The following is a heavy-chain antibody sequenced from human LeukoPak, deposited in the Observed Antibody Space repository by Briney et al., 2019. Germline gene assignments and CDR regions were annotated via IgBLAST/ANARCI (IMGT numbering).Heavy chain of an antibody. D-gene: IGHD3-9*01. Sequence: SETLSPTCAVYGGSFSGYYWSWIRQPPGNGLEWGWDINHSGSTNYNPSLKSRVTISVDTSKNQFSLKLSSVTAADTAVYYCARVPEYFDWLLSRYYYYGMDVWGQGTTVTVSS. CDR2: INHSGST. V-gene: IGHV4-34*01. J-gene: IGHJ6*02. CDR3: ARVPEYFDWLLSRYYYYGMDV. CDR1: GGSFSGYY.